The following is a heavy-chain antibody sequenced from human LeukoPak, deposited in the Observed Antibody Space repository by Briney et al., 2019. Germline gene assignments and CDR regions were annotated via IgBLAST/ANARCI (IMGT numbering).Heavy chain of an antibody. CDR2: SNPKSGGT. D-gene: IGHD6-13*01. V-gene: IGHV1-2*02. Sequence: ASVKVSCKASGYTFTDYYMHWVRQAPGQGLEWMGGSNPKSGGTQYAQKFQGRVTMTRDTSITTAYLELSRLRSDDTAVYYCARVSSPGQQLARDNYFDFWGQGTLVTVSS. CDR1: GYTFTDYY. CDR3: ARVSSPGQQLARDNYFDF. J-gene: IGHJ4*02.